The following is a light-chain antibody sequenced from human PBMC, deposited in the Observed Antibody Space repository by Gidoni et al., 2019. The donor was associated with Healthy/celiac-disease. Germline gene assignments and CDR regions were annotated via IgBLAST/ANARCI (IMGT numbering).Light chain of an antibody. CDR3: QQYGSSPWT. Sequence: IVFTQSPGTLSLSPGERATLSCRASQSVSSSYLAWYQQKPGQAPRLLIYGASSRATGIPDRFSGSGYGTDFTLTISRLETEDFAVDYCQQYGSSPWTFGQGTKVEIK. CDR2: GAS. CDR1: QSVSSSY. V-gene: IGKV3-20*01. J-gene: IGKJ1*01.